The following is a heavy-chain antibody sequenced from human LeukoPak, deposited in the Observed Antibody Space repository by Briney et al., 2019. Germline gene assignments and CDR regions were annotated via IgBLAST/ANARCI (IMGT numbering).Heavy chain of an antibody. CDR3: ARDRKYYYHMDV. V-gene: IGHV4-4*07. Sequence: SETLSLTCTVSGGSISSSYWSWIRQPAGKGLEWIGRIYTSGRTNNNPSLKSRVTMSVDTSKNQFSLKLSSLTAADTAVYYCARDRKYYYHMDVWGKGTTVTVS. J-gene: IGHJ6*03. CDR2: IYTSGRT. CDR1: GGSISSSY.